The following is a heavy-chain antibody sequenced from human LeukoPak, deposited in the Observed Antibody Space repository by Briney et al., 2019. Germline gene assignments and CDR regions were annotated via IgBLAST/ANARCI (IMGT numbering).Heavy chain of an antibody. CDR3: ARSHSSSSYYFDY. CDR1: RFTFSCYW. CDR2: INWSGAST. V-gene: IGHV3-20*04. Sequence: GGSLRLSCVASRFTFSCYWMRWVRQVPGKGLEWVSGINWSGASTGYADSVKGRFTISRDNAKSSLYLQMNSLRAEDTALYYCARSHSSSSYYFDYWGQGTLVTVSS. D-gene: IGHD6-6*01. J-gene: IGHJ4*02.